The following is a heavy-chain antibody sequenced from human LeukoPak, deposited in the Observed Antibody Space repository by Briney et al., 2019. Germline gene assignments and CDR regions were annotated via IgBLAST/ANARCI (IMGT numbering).Heavy chain of an antibody. Sequence: GGSLRLSCAASGFSFTSYWMHWVRQPPGKGLVWVSRVDHDGSGTAYAGSVTGRFTISRDNAKNTVYLQMNSLRAEDTAVYYCATDLGWGQGTLVTVSS. V-gene: IGHV3-74*01. CDR1: GFSFTSYW. CDR3: ATDLG. D-gene: IGHD4-17*01. J-gene: IGHJ4*02. CDR2: VDHDGSGT.